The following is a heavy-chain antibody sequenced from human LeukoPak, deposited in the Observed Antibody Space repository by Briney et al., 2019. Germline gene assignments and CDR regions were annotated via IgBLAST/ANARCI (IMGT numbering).Heavy chain of an antibody. V-gene: IGHV4-59*01. CDR3: ARERIAAAGTSTGFDY. J-gene: IGHJ4*02. Sequence: PSETLSLTCTVSGGSISSYYWSWIRHPPGKGLEGIGYIYYSGSTNYNPSLKSRVTISVDTSKNQFSLKLSSVTAADTAVYYCARERIAAAGTSTGFDYWGQGTLVTVSS. D-gene: IGHD6-13*01. CDR2: IYYSGST. CDR1: GGSISSYY.